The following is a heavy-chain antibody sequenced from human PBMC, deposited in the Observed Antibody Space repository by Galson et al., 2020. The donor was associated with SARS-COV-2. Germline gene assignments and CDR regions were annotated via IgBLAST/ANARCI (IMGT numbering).Heavy chain of an antibody. D-gene: IGHD6-19*01. J-gene: IGHJ4*02. CDR1: GYSFKDYW. CDR2: MYPDDSYT. CDR3: ARHGASSGWYEGIDF. Sequence: GESLKITCKTPGYSFKDYWNGWVRQMPGKGLQWMGVMYPDDSYTKYNPSFEGQVTLSADKSTTTVYLQWNSLKASDTAMYYCARHGASSGWYEGIDFWGQGTLVTVSS. V-gene: IGHV5-51*01.